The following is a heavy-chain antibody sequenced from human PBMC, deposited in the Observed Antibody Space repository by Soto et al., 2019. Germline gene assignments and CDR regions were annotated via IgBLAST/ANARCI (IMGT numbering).Heavy chain of an antibody. Sequence: EVQLVESGGGLVQPGGSLRLSCAASGFTFSSYSMNWVRQAPGKGLEWVSYISSSSSTIYYADSVKGRFTISRDNAKNSLYLQMNRLRDEDTAVCYCAREQQLVLAFDIWGQGTMVTVSS. J-gene: IGHJ3*02. CDR3: AREQQLVLAFDI. CDR2: ISSSSSTI. V-gene: IGHV3-48*02. CDR1: GFTFSSYS. D-gene: IGHD6-13*01.